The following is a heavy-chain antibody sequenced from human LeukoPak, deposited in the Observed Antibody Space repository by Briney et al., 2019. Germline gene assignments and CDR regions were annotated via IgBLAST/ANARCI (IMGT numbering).Heavy chain of an antibody. CDR3: AKLASPGYCSGGTCLFDF. D-gene: IGHD2-15*01. CDR1: GFTFSSYE. J-gene: IGHJ4*02. V-gene: IGHV3-23*01. Sequence: PGGSLRLSCAASGFTFSSYEMNWVRQTPGKGLEWVSTISGSGGSTYYADSVKGRFTISRDNSKNTLYLQMNSLRAEDTAVYYCAKLASPGYCSGGTCLFDFWGQGTLVTVSS. CDR2: ISGSGGST.